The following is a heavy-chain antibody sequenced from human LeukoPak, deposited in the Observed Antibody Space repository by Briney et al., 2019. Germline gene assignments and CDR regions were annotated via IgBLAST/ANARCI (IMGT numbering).Heavy chain of an antibody. CDR3: ARAFFYGSGSYSVSYFDY. CDR2: ISSSGSTI. D-gene: IGHD3-10*01. Sequence: GGSLRLSCAASGFTFSSYEMNWVRQAPGKGLEWVSYISSSGSTIYYADSVKGRFTIPRDNAKNSLYLQMNGLRAEDTAAYYCARAFFYGSGSYSVSYFDYWGQGTLVTVSS. J-gene: IGHJ4*02. CDR1: GFTFSSYE. V-gene: IGHV3-48*03.